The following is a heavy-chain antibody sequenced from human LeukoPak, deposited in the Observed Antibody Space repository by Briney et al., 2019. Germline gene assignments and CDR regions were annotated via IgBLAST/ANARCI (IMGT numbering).Heavy chain of an antibody. CDR1: GGSISTYY. V-gene: IGHV4-59*01. Sequence: SETLSLTCTVSGGSISTYYWSWIQQPPGKGLEWMGYIYYTGSTNYSPSLKSRVTISVDTSKNQFSLKLSSVTAADTAVYYCARDGAYGGSGDYHFDYWGQGTLVTVPS. CDR3: ARDGAYGGSGDYHFDY. CDR2: IYYTGST. D-gene: IGHD4-17*01. J-gene: IGHJ4*02.